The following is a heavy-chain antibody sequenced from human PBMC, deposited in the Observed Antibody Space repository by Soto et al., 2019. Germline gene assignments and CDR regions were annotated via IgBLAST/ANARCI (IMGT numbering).Heavy chain of an antibody. D-gene: IGHD2-15*01. CDR3: ARRRKECSGGSCYYNWFDP. Sequence: SGPTLVNPTQTLTLTCTFSGFSLSTSGVGVGWIRQPPGKALEWLALIYWDDDKRYSPSLKSRLTITKDTSKNQVVLTMTNMDPVDTGTYYCARRRKECSGGSCYYNWFDPWGQGTQVTVSS. V-gene: IGHV2-5*02. CDR2: IYWDDDK. J-gene: IGHJ5*02. CDR1: GFSLSTSGVG.